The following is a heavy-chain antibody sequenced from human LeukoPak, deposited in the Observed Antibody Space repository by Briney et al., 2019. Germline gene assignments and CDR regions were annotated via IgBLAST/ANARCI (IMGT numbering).Heavy chain of an antibody. CDR1: GFIFSSYN. J-gene: IGHJ5*02. Sequence: GGSLRLSCSASGFIFSSYNMNWVRQAPGKGLEWVSYMSGTGSAIFYADSVRGRFTISRDNAKNSLYLQMNSLRAEDTAVYYCARDQDSSSWYTTRVFDPWGQGTLVTVSS. CDR3: ARDQDSSSWYTTRVFDP. CDR2: MSGTGSAI. V-gene: IGHV3-48*04. D-gene: IGHD6-13*01.